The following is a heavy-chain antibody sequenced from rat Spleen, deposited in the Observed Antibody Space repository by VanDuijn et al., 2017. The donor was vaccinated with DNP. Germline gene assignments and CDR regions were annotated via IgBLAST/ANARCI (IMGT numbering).Heavy chain of an antibody. V-gene: IGHV5-25*01. CDR1: GFPFSNYY. CDR2: ISTGGGNT. D-gene: IGHD1-4*01. J-gene: IGHJ2*01. CDR3: TSEGLPGYK. Sequence: EVQLVESGEGLVQPGRSLKLSCEASGFPFSNYYMAWVRQAPTKGLEWFPSISTGGGNTYYPDSVKGRFTISRENAKSTLYLQMNSLRSEDTATYYCTSEGLPGYKWGQGVMVTVSS.